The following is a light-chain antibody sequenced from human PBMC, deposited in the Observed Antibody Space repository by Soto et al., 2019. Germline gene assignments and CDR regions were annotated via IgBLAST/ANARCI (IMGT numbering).Light chain of an antibody. CDR1: QSVTNY. V-gene: IGKV3-11*01. Sequence: EIVLTQSPATLSFSPVERSTLSCRASQSVTNYLAWYQQKPGQAPRLLIYDASNRATGIPARFSGSGSGTDFTLTISSLEPEDFAVYYCQQRSNFGQGTRLEIK. CDR3: QQRSN. J-gene: IGKJ5*01. CDR2: DAS.